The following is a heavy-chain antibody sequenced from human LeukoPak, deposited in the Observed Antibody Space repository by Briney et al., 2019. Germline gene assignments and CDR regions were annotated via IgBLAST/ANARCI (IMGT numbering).Heavy chain of an antibody. V-gene: IGHV4-59*01. CDR2: IYYSGST. CDR1: VGSISSYY. Sequence: KPSETLSLTCTVSVGSISSYYWSWIRQPPGKGLEWIGYIYYSGSTNYNPSLKSRVTISVDTSKNQFSLKLSSVTAADTAVYYCARASPRMDVWGKGTTVTVSS. CDR3: ARASPRMDV. J-gene: IGHJ6*04.